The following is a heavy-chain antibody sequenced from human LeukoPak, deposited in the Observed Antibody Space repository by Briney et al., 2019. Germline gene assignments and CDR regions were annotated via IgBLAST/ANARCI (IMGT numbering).Heavy chain of an antibody. V-gene: IGHV1-69*04. J-gene: IGHJ5*02. CDR2: IIPILGIA. CDR1: GGTFSSYA. CDR3: ARERYSSSSGFDP. Sequence: GSSVKVSCKASGGTFSSYAISWVRQAPGQXXXWMGRIIPILGIANYAQKFQGRVTITADKSTSTAYMELSSLRSEDTAVYYCARERYSSSSGFDPWGQGTLVTVSS. D-gene: IGHD6-6*01.